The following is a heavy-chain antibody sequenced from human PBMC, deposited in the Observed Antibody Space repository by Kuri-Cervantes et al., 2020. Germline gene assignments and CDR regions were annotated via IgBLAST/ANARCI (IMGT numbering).Heavy chain of an antibody. D-gene: IGHD6-19*01. CDR1: GFTFSSYW. CDR2: IKQDGSEK. CDR3: ARVGYSSGRKARQKYFQH. J-gene: IGHJ1*01. V-gene: IGHV3-7*01. Sequence: GESLKISCAASGFTFSSYWMSWVRQAPGKGLEWVANIKQDGSEKYYVDSVKGRFTISRDNAKNTLYLQMNSLRAEDTAVYYCARVGYSSGRKARQKYFQHWGQGTLVTVSS.